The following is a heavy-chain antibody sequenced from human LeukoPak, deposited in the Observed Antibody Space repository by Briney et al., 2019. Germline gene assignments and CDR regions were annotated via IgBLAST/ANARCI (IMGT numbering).Heavy chain of an antibody. CDR3: ARGGYYYDSSGYSHLPDY. V-gene: IGHV1-69*13. Sequence: GASVKVSCKASGGTFSSYAFSWVRQAPGQGLEWMGGIIPIVGTTNYAQMFQGRVTITADESTNTAYMELSSLRSEDTAVYYCARGGYYYDSSGYSHLPDYWGQGTLVTVSA. CDR1: GGTFSSYA. CDR2: IIPIVGTT. J-gene: IGHJ4*02. D-gene: IGHD3-22*01.